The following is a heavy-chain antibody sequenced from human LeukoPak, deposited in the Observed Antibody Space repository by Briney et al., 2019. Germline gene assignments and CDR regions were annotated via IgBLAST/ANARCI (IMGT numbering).Heavy chain of an antibody. Sequence: SETLSLTCAVYGGSFSGCYWSWIRQPPGEGLEWIGEINHSGRTNYNPSLKSRVTISVDTSKNQFSLKLSSVTAADTAVYYRARNYNYDFWSGYLNYFDYWGQGTLVTVSS. CDR1: GGSFSGCY. CDR3: ARNYNYDFWSGYLNYFDY. V-gene: IGHV4-34*01. J-gene: IGHJ4*02. D-gene: IGHD3-3*01. CDR2: INHSGRT.